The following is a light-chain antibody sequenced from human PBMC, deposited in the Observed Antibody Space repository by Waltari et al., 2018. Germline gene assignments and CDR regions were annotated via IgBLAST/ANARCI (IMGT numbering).Light chain of an antibody. J-gene: IGKJ2*01. V-gene: IGKV1-5*03. Sequence: DIQMTQSPSTLSASVGDRVTITCRASQDIGPYLAWYQQKPGKAPNLLIYKSSSLESGVPSRFSGSGSGTEFTLTITSLQPDDFATYYCQQYATYHTFGQGTKLEI. CDR2: KSS. CDR1: QDIGPY. CDR3: QQYATYHT.